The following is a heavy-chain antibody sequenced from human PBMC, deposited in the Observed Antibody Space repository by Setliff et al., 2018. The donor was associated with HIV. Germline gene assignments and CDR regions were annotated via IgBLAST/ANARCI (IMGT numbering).Heavy chain of an antibody. CDR2: MNPNNGNT. CDR3: ARGTAPRPASVLEFLEWLFPNWFDP. CDR1: GYNFTDYD. Sequence: ASVKVSCKASGYNFTDYDINWVRQATGQGLEWMGWMNPNNGNTGYAEKFQGRVTMTRDTSISTAYMGLSSLRSDDTAVYYCARGTAPRPASVLEFLEWLFPNWFDPWGQGTLVTVSS. D-gene: IGHD3-3*02. J-gene: IGHJ5*02. V-gene: IGHV1-8*02.